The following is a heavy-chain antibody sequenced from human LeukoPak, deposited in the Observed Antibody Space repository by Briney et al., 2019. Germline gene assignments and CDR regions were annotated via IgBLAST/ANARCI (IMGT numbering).Heavy chain of an antibody. D-gene: IGHD3-22*01. CDR2: ISPSGDIT. J-gene: IGHJ4*02. CDR3: ARSDDRATYYYDSSGYTFDY. CDR1: GFTFSNHG. Sequence: GGTLRLSCAASGFTFSNHGMNWVRQAPGKGLEWVSGISPSGDITYYADSVKGRFTISRDNSKNTLYLQMNSLRAEDTAVYYCARSDDRATYYYDSSGYTFDYWGQGTLVTVSS. V-gene: IGHV3-23*01.